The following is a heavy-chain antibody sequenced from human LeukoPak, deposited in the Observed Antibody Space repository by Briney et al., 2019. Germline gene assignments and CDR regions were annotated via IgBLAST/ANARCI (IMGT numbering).Heavy chain of an antibody. J-gene: IGHJ5*02. CDR3: ATIHYYGSTRFDP. CDR2: IIPMLGTA. Sequence: SVKVSCKASGGTFSSNVITWVRQAPGQGLEWMAAIIPMLGTARYAQKFQGRVTITADKSTSTAYMELTNLRSDDTAVHYCATIHYYGSTRFDPWGQGTLVTVSS. D-gene: IGHD3-10*01. V-gene: IGHV1-69*10. CDR1: GGTFSSNV.